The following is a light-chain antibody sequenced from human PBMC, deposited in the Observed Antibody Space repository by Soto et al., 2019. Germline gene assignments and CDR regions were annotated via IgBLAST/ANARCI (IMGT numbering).Light chain of an antibody. CDR2: GAS. CDR3: QQYGDWPPET. J-gene: IGKJ2*01. V-gene: IGKV3-15*01. CDR1: QSVSRN. Sequence: EVVLMQSPATLSVSPGDRATLSCRASQSVSRNLAWYQQKPGQAPRLLIYGASTRATGDPARFSGSGSATEFTLSISSLQSEDVAVYYCQQYGDWPPETFGQGTKLEI.